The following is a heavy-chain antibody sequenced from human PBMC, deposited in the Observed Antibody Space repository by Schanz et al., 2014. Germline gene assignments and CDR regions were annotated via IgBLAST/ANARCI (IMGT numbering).Heavy chain of an antibody. Sequence: QVQLVESGGGVVQPGRSLRLSCAASGFTISGSAMHWVRQAPGKGLEWVSIISHDGMTKYYTASVRGRFTIPRDNSKNTLYLQMNSLRAEDTAVYYCAKIRYDSSGYYLPYYGMDVWGQGTTVIVSS. D-gene: IGHD3-22*01. CDR1: GFTISGSA. CDR3: AKIRYDSSGYYLPYYGMDV. V-gene: IGHV3-30-3*02. CDR2: ISHDGMTK. J-gene: IGHJ6*02.